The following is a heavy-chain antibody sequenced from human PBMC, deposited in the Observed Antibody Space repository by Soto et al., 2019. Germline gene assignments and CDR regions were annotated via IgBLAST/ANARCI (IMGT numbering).Heavy chain of an antibody. J-gene: IGHJ4*02. CDR1: GGTFSSYA. Sequence: QVQLVQSGAEVKKPGSSVKVSCKASGGTFSSYAISWVRQAPGQGLEWMGGIIPIFGTANYAQKFQGRVTITADESTSTAYTELSSLRSEDTAVYYCARGGVGVAIAARFSYYYGSGSYYPFDYWGRGTLVTVSS. D-gene: IGHD3-10*01. CDR3: ARGGVGVAIAARFSYYYGSGSYYPFDY. CDR2: IIPIFGTA. V-gene: IGHV1-69*01.